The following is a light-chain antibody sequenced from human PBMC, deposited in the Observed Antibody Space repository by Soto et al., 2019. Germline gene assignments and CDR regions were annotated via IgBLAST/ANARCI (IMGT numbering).Light chain of an antibody. V-gene: IGLV2-11*01. CDR3: CSYAGTYTWV. CDR1: SSDVGGYDY. Sequence: QSALTQPRSVSGSPGQSVTISCTGTSSDVGGYDYVSWYQQHPGRAPKVMIYEVSKRPSGVPNRFSGSKSGNTASLTISGLHTEDEADYYCCSYAGTYTWVFGGGTKLTVL. CDR2: EVS. J-gene: IGLJ3*02.